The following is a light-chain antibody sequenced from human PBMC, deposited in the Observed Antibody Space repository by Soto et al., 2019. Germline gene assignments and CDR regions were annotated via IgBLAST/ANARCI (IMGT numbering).Light chain of an antibody. CDR3: GTWDASLSANV. Sequence: QSVLTQPPSVSAAPGQKVTISCSGSSSNIGNNYVSWYQQLPGTAPRLLMYENDKRPSGISDRFSGSESGTSATLGITGLQTGDEADYYCGTWDASLSANVFGTGTKLTVL. CDR1: SSNIGNNY. CDR2: END. J-gene: IGLJ1*01. V-gene: IGLV1-51*02.